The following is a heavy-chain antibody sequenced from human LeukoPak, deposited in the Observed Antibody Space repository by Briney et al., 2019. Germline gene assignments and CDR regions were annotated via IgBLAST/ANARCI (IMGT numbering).Heavy chain of an antibody. J-gene: IGHJ4*02. D-gene: IGHD5-12*01. CDR2: ISGSAYST. CDR1: GFTFSSYA. V-gene: IGHV3-23*01. Sequence: PGGSLRLSCAASGFTFSSYAMSWVRHAPGKGLEGVSGISGSAYSTYYADSVQGRFTISRDNSKNTLYLQMNSLRAEDTAVYYCAKEAGYSGYDYPDYWGQGTLVTVSS. CDR3: AKEAGYSGYDYPDY.